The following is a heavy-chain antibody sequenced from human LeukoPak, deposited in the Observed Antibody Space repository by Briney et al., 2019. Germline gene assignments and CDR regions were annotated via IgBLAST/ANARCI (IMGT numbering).Heavy chain of an antibody. J-gene: IGHJ4*02. Sequence: RGSLRLSCEASGFTFGSHAMYWVRQAPGKGLEWVAGIFGSGGSPHYADPVKGRFTISRDNSRNTVYLQINSLRAEDTAVYYCRKTTVGDSSGQKPAWPVDYWGQGTLVTVSS. D-gene: IGHD6-19*01. V-gene: IGHV3-23*01. CDR2: IFGSGGSP. CDR3: RKTTVGDSSGQKPAWPVDY. CDR1: GFTFGSHA.